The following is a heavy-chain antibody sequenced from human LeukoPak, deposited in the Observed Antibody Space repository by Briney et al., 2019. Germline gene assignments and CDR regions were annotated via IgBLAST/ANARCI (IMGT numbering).Heavy chain of an antibody. CDR1: GGSISSYY. CDR3: ARTPGYCSSTSCYRGL. Sequence: SETLSLTCTVSGGSISSYYWSWIRQPPGKGLEWIGYIYYSGSTNYNPSLKSRVTISVDTSKSQFSLKLSSVTAADTAVYYCARTPGYCSSTSCYRGLWGQGTLVTVSS. D-gene: IGHD2-2*01. CDR2: IYYSGST. J-gene: IGHJ4*02. V-gene: IGHV4-59*08.